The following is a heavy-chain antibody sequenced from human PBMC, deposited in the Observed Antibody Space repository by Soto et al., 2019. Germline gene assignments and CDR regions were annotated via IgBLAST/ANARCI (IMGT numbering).Heavy chain of an antibody. J-gene: IGHJ4*02. CDR2: ISWDGGTT. CDR1: GFTFDDYS. D-gene: IGHD2-21*02. CDR3: AKAYHDIIVGTALIDY. Sequence: GGSLRLSCAASGFTFDDYSMHWVRQAPGKGLEWVSLISWDGGTTYYADSVKGRFTISRDNSKDFLYLQMNSLRTEDTALYYCAKAYHDIIVGTALIDYWGQGALVTVSS. V-gene: IGHV3-43*01.